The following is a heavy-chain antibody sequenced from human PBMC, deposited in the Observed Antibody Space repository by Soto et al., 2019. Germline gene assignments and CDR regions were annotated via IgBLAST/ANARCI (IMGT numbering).Heavy chain of an antibody. CDR3: ARGGPVVLAATELDY. D-gene: IGHD2-15*01. J-gene: IGHJ4*02. Sequence: KASETLSLTCTVSGGSVSSESHYWSWIRQTPGKGLEWIGYIYYSGSTNYNPSLKSRVTISVDTSKNQFSLKLSSVTAADTAVYYCARGGPVVLAATELDYWGQGTLVTVSS. CDR1: GGSVSSESHY. CDR2: IYYSGST. V-gene: IGHV4-61*01.